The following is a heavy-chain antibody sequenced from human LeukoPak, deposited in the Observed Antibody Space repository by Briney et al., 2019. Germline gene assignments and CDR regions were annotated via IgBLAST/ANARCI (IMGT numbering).Heavy chain of an antibody. D-gene: IGHD6-19*01. CDR3: AGLSLKWLVLGY. CDR2: NYYNGSN. J-gene: IGHJ4*02. V-gene: IGHV4-59*13. Sequence: SETLFLPCTLSIGSMRRYYWSWIRQPPGKGLGGIGYNYYNGSNNYITSLKGRFTITLDTSKNQFSPKLSAVTAADTAVYYCAGLSLKWLVLGYWGQGTLVTVSS. CDR1: IGSMRRYY.